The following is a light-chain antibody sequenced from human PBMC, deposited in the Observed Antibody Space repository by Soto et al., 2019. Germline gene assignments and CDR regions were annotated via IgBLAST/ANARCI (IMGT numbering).Light chain of an antibody. CDR3: SSYTSITTHVI. CDR1: SSDVGGYSY. CDR2: GVS. Sequence: QSALTQPASVSGSPGQSITISCTGTSSDVGGYSYVSWYQQHPGKAPKLIISGVSNRPSGVSNRFSGSKSGNTASLTISGLQAEDEADYFCSSYTSITTHVIFGGGTKVTVL. J-gene: IGLJ2*01. V-gene: IGLV2-14*01.